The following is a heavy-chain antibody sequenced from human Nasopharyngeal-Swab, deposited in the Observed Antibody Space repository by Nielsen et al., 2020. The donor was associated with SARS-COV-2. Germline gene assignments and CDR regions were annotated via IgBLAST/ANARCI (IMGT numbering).Heavy chain of an antibody. CDR2: IIPIFGTA. CDR3: ARGGRVRFLEWSYYYYMDV. Sequence: SVKVSCKASGGTFSSYDISWVRQAPGQGLEWMGGIIPIFGTANYAQKFQGRVTITADESTSTAYMELSSLRSEDTAVYYCARGGRVRFLEWSYYYYMDVWGKGTTVTVSS. J-gene: IGHJ6*03. V-gene: IGHV1-69*13. D-gene: IGHD3-3*01. CDR1: GGTFSSYD.